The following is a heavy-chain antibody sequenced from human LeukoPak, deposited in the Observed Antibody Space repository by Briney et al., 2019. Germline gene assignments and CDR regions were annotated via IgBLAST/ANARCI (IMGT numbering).Heavy chain of an antibody. CDR1: GDSISIYH. Sequence: SETLSLTCTVSGDSISIYHWSWIRQPPGKGLEWIGYIYNSGSTNYNPSLKSRVTISLDTSKNQFSLKLTSVTAADTAVYYCARDRELGYWGQGTLVTVSS. CDR3: ARDRELGY. V-gene: IGHV4-59*01. J-gene: IGHJ4*02. D-gene: IGHD3-10*01. CDR2: IYNSGST.